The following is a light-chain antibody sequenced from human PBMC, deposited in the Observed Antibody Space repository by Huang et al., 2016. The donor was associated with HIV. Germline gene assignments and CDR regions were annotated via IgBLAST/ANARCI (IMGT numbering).Light chain of an antibody. Sequence: EVVMSQSPVTLSVSPGERATLSCRASQSVGSNLAWYQQTPGQAPRLLIYAASTRATGIPARVSGSGSGTEFTLTISSLQSEDFAVYFCQQYNDWPLLTFGPGTKVDIK. CDR3: QQYNDWPLLT. CDR2: AAS. J-gene: IGKJ3*01. V-gene: IGKV3-15*01. CDR1: QSVGSN.